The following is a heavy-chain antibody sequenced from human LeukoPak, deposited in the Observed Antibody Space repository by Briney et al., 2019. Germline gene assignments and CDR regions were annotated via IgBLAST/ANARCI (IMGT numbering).Heavy chain of an antibody. Sequence: GGSLRLPCAASGFTFSSYSMNWVRQAPGKGLEWVSSISSSSSYIYYADSVKGRFTISRDNAKNSLYLQMNSLRAEDTAVYYCARNLDYGDYEMDVWGQGTTVTVSS. J-gene: IGHJ6*02. D-gene: IGHD4-17*01. CDR3: ARNLDYGDYEMDV. CDR2: ISSSSSYI. CDR1: GFTFSSYS. V-gene: IGHV3-21*01.